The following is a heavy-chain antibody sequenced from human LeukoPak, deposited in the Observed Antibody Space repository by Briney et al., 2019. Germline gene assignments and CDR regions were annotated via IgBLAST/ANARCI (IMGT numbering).Heavy chain of an antibody. V-gene: IGHV3-48*01. CDR2: ISSSSSTI. Sequence: GGSLRLSCAASGFTFSTYSMNWVRQAPGKGLEWVSYISSSSSTIYYADSVKGRFTISRDNAKNSLYLQMNSLRAEDTAVYYCARGSTYYDSSGQAPFDYWGQGTLVTVSS. CDR1: GFTFSTYS. J-gene: IGHJ4*02. D-gene: IGHD3-22*01. CDR3: ARGSTYYDSSGQAPFDY.